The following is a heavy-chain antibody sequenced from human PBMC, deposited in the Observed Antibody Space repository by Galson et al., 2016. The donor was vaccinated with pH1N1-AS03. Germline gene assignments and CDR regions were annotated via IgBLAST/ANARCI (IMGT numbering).Heavy chain of an antibody. D-gene: IGHD5-12*01. CDR3: AKDLRGGYDFGVVDY. CDR1: GFTFSIYA. J-gene: IGHJ4*02. V-gene: IGHV3-23*01. Sequence: SLRLSCAASGFTFSIYAMNWVRQTPGKGPQWIASITGSGGSTNYAGSVKGRFTISRDNSKNTLYLQTNSLRAEDAAVYYCAKDLRGGYDFGVVDYWGQGTLVSVSS. CDR2: ITGSGGST.